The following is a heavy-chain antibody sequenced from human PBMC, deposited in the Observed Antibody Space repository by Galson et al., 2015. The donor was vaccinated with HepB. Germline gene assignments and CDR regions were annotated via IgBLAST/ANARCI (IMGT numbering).Heavy chain of an antibody. Sequence: SLTLSGAASGFTFRSYAMSWVRQAPGKGLEWVSGISGRGGSTYYTDSGNGRFTIASENSPNLLYLQMSSLRAEDKAVYYFAKDRYDDTLTGYYTHWGQGNLVTVSS. V-gene: IGHV3-23*01. D-gene: IGHD3-9*01. CDR3: AKDRYDDTLTGYYTH. CDR1: GFTFRSYA. CDR2: ISGRGGST. J-gene: IGHJ4*02.